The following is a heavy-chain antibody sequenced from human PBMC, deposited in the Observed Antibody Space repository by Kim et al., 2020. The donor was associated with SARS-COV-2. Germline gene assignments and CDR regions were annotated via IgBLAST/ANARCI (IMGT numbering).Heavy chain of an antibody. V-gene: IGHV3-23*01. CDR3: GKTVQLDY. J-gene: IGHJ4*02. CDR2: ISGNGAAT. CDR1: GFTFSTYA. Sequence: GGSLRLSCAASGFTFSTYAMSWVRQAPRKGLEWVSTISGNGAATYYADSVRGRFTISRDNSKNTLSLQMNSLRADATALYYCGKTVQLDYWGQGTMVTVSS. D-gene: IGHD4-4*01.